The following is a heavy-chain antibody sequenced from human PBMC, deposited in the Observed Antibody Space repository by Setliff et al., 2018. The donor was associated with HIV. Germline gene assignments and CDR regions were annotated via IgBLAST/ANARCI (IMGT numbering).Heavy chain of an antibody. CDR3: ARGSESLTYFDN. CDR1: GFSLSPHGMS. CDR2: IDWDDAK. V-gene: IGHV2-70*11. D-gene: IGHD3-10*01. Sequence: SGPTLVNPTQPLTLTCTFSGFSLSPHGMSVSWIRQPPGKALEWLARIDWDDAKYYSTSLKTRLTISKDTSKNQVVLTMTNMDPVDTATYYCARGSESLTYFDNLGPGTLVTVSS. J-gene: IGHJ4*02.